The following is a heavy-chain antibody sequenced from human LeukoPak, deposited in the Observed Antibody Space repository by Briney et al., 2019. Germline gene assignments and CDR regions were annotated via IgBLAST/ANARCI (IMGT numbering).Heavy chain of an antibody. CDR2: IKQDGSKK. Sequence: GGSLRLSCAASGYTFSRYWMSWVRQAPGKGLEWVAYIKQDGSKKYYVDSVQGRFTISRDNAKNSLYLQMSSLRAEDTAVYYCAREGEYSSGWFGTDNYWGQGTLVIVSS. CDR3: AREGEYSSGWFGTDNY. CDR1: GYTFSRYW. D-gene: IGHD6-19*01. V-gene: IGHV3-7*01. J-gene: IGHJ4*02.